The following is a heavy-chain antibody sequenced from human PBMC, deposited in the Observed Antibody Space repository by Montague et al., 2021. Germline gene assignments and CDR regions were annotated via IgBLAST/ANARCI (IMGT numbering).Heavy chain of an antibody. D-gene: IGHD2-15*01. Sequence: SLRLSCAASGFTFGGYSMTWVRQAPGRGLEWVSFISPSGDTFYAESVKSRFIVSRDNSNNSLYLHLNSLRGEDSAIYYCVKTSGGTYDSWGPGTLVTVSS. CDR2: ISPSGDT. J-gene: IGHJ5*01. CDR1: GFTFGGYS. V-gene: IGHV3-23*01. CDR3: VKTSGGTYDS.